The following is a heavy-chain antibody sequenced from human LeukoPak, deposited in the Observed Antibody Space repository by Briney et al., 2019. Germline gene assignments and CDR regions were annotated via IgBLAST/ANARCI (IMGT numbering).Heavy chain of an antibody. J-gene: IGHJ4*02. CDR2: ISYDGSNK. D-gene: IGHD3-16*01. Sequence: GRSLRLSCATSGFNSSSDAMTSGRQAPGKGLEWVAVISYDGSNKYYADSVKGRFTISRDNAKNTLYMQMNSLSAEHTAVYYCDREGTLFGVVIGRSDYWGKGILVTVSS. CDR1: GFNSSSDA. V-gene: IGHV3-30*04. CDR3: DREGTLFGVVIGRSDY.